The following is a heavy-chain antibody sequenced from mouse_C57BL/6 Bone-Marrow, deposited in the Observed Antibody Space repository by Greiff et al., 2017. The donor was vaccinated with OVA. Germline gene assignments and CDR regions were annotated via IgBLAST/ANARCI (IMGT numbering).Heavy chain of an antibody. V-gene: IGHV1-64*01. CDR2: IHPNSGST. Sequence: VQLQQSGAELVKPGASVKLSCKASGYTFTSYWMHWVKQRPGQGLEWIGMIHPNSGSTNYNEKFKSKATLTVDTSSSTAYMQLSSLTSEDSAVYYCARPIYCYGVTDYWGQGTTLTVSA. J-gene: IGHJ2*01. CDR3: ARPIYCYGVTDY. D-gene: IGHD1-1*01. CDR1: GYTFTSYW.